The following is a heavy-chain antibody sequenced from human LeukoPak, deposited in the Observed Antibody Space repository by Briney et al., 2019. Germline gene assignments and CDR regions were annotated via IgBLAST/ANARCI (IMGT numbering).Heavy chain of an antibody. CDR3: ARSWFGGGSRFDY. Sequence: KPSETLSLTRPVSGGSISSYYWSWIRQPPGKWLEWNGYIYYSGSTNYNPSLKSRVTISADTSKNQFSLKLSSVTAADTAVYYCARSWFGGGSRFDYWGQGTLVTVSS. CDR1: GGSISSYY. J-gene: IGHJ4*02. D-gene: IGHD2-15*01. CDR2: IYYSGST. V-gene: IGHV4-59*01.